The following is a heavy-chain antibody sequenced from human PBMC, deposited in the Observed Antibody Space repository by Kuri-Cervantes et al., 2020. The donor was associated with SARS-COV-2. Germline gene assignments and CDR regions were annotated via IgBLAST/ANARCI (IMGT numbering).Heavy chain of an antibody. Sequence: ASVNVSCKASGYTFTSYDSNWVRQATAQGLEWMGWMNPNSGNTGYAQKFQGRATMSRNTSISTAYMVPRSLRADDTAVYYCAAGGYSSRWYYSDYWGQGTLVTVSS. CDR1: GYTFTSYD. J-gene: IGHJ4*02. CDR3: AAGGYSSRWYYSDY. CDR2: MNPNSGNT. D-gene: IGHD6-13*01. V-gene: IGHV1-8*01.